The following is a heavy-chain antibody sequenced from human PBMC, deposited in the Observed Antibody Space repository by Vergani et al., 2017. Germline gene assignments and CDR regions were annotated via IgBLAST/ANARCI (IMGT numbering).Heavy chain of an antibody. CDR1: GFTFSDYY. CDR2: ISSRGRTI. V-gene: IGHV3-11*01. Sequence: QVQLVESGGGLVQPGGSLRLSCAASGFTFSDYYMSWIRQAPGKGLEWVSYISSRGRTIYSADSVKGRITFSRDNAKNSLYLKMNSLSAEDTSVYYCARDKRYSGSYSNYWGERCLVTVSP. J-gene: IGHJ4*02. D-gene: IGHD1-26*01. CDR3: ARDKRYSGSYSNY.